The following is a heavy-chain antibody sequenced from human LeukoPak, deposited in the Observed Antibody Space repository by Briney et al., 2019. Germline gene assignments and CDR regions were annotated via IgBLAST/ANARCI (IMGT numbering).Heavy chain of an antibody. V-gene: IGHV3-7*01. CDR1: GFTFSSYW. CDR3: ARDGYDILTGYSHFDY. J-gene: IGHJ4*02. Sequence: GGSLRLSCAASGFTFSSYWMSWVRQAPGKGLEWVANIKQDGSVKYYVDSVKGRSTISRDNGKNSLYLQVNSLRAEDTAVYYCARDGYDILTGYSHFDYWGQGTLVTVSS. D-gene: IGHD3-9*01. CDR2: IKQDGSVK.